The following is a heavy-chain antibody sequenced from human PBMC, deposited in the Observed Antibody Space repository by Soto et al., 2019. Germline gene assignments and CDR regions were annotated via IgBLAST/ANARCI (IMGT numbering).Heavy chain of an antibody. CDR1: RFTFSSYA. CDR3: AKEGEHSSGWANFDY. Sequence: EVQLLESGGGLVQPGGSLRLSCAASRFTFSSYAMSWVRQAPGKGLEWVSAISGSGVSTYYADSVNGRFTISRDNSKNTLYLQMNSLRAEDTAVYYCAKEGEHSSGWANFDYWGQGTLVTVSS. D-gene: IGHD6-19*01. CDR2: ISGSGVST. J-gene: IGHJ4*02. V-gene: IGHV3-23*01.